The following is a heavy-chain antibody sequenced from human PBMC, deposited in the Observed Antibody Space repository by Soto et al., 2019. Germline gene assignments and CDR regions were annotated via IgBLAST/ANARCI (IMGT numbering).Heavy chain of an antibody. D-gene: IGHD6-13*01. CDR2: IIPILGIA. Sequence: QVQLVQSGAEVKKPGSSVKVSCKASGGTFSSYTISWVRQAPGQGLEWMGRIIPILGIANYAQKFQGRVTIPTDKSTSTAYMELSSLRSEDTAVYYCARVAYSSSWPAEYFQHWGQGTLVTVSS. V-gene: IGHV1-69*02. CDR1: GGTFSSYT. CDR3: ARVAYSSSWPAEYFQH. J-gene: IGHJ1*01.